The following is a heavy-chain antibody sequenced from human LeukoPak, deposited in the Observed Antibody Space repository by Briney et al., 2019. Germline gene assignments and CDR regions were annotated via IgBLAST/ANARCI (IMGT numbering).Heavy chain of an antibody. D-gene: IGHD3-22*01. CDR1: GGSISSYY. Sequence: SETLSLTCTVSGGSISSYYWSWIRQPPGKGPEWIGYIFYSGSANYNPSLQSRVTISIDTSKNQFSLKLSSVTAADTAVYYCARRAYSRAYYYFDYWGQGTLVTVSS. CDR3: ARRAYSRAYYYFDY. J-gene: IGHJ4*02. V-gene: IGHV4-59*12. CDR2: IFYSGSA.